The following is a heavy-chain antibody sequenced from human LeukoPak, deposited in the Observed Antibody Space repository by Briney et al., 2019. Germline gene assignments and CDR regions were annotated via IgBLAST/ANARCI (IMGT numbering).Heavy chain of an antibody. D-gene: IGHD6-13*01. CDR1: GYTFTSYD. V-gene: IGHV1-8*01. J-gene: IGHJ3*02. CDR3: ARYSSSCGAFDI. Sequence: ASVKVSCKASGYTFTSYDINWVRQATGQGLEWMGWMNPNSGNTGYAQKFQGRVTMTRNTSISTAYMGLSSLRSEDTAVYYCARYSSSCGAFDIWGQGTMVTVSS. CDR2: MNPNSGNT.